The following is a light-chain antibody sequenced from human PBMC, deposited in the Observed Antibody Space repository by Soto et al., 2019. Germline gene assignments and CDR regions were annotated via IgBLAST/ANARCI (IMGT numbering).Light chain of an antibody. CDR2: GAS. J-gene: IGKJ1*01. CDR3: QQYNNWPPWT. CDR1: QSVSSN. V-gene: IGKV3-15*01. Sequence: EIVTTQSPATLSVSPRERATLSCRASQSVSSNLAWYQQKPGQAPRPLIYGASTRATGIPARFSGSGCGTEFTLTISSLLSEHFGGYYCQQYNNWPPWTFGQGTKVEIK.